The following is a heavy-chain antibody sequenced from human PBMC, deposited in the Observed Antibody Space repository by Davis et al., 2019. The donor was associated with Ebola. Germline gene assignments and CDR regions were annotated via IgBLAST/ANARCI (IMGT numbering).Heavy chain of an antibody. CDR1: GFTFSSYS. J-gene: IGHJ4*02. CDR2: ISSSSSTI. V-gene: IGHV3-48*02. D-gene: IGHD3-22*01. CDR3: AREGHYYDSSGYYYSWDLFDY. Sequence: GASLNISCAASGFTFSSYSMNWVRQAPGKGLEWVSYISSSSSTIYYADSVKSRFTISRDNAKTSLYLQMNSLRDEDTAVYYCAREGHYYDSSGYYYSWDLFDYWGQGTLVTVSS.